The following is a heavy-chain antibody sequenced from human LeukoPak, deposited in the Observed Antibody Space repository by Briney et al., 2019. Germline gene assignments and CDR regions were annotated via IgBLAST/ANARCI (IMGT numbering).Heavy chain of an antibody. CDR2: ISSSSTTI. CDR1: GFTFSTYS. Sequence: GGSLRLSCAASGFTFSTYSMNWVRQAPGEGLEWVSYISSSSTTIYYADSVKGRFTIFRDNAKNLLYLQMKSLRAEDTAVYYCARGAPSGEVVAAATRPIDYWGQGTLVTVSS. CDR3: ARGAPSGEVVAAATRPIDY. V-gene: IGHV3-48*01. J-gene: IGHJ4*02. D-gene: IGHD2-15*01.